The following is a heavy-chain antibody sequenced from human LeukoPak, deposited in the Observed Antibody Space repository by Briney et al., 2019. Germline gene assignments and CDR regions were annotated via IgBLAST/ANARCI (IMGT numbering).Heavy chain of an antibody. Sequence: ASVKVSCKASEYTFTDHYMHWVRQAPGQGLEWMGWINPNNGGVKFAQKFQGRVTMTRDTSISTVYMELTSLRSDGTAMYYCACAAPRSSHYYYYYMDVWGKGTPVTVSS. CDR1: EYTFTDHY. J-gene: IGHJ6*03. CDR3: ACAAPRSSHYYYYYMDV. V-gene: IGHV1-2*02. CDR2: INPNNGGV. D-gene: IGHD6-13*01.